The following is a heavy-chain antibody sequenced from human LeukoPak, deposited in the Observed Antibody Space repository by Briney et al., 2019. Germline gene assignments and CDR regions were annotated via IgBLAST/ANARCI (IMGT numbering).Heavy chain of an antibody. Sequence: SVKVSCKASGYTFTSYAISWVRQAPGQGLEWMGGIIPIFGTANYAQKFQGRVTITADESTSTAYMELSSLRSEDTAVYYCASYCSGGSCYFDYWGQGTLVTVSS. D-gene: IGHD2-15*01. CDR3: ASYCSGGSCYFDY. CDR1: GYTFTSYA. CDR2: IIPIFGTA. J-gene: IGHJ4*02. V-gene: IGHV1-69*13.